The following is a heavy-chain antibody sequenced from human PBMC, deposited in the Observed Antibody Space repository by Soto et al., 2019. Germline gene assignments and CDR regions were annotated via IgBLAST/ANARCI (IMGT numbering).Heavy chain of an antibody. D-gene: IGHD1-20*01. CDR1: GYTFTSYG. CDR3: AREITSNYYYYYGMDV. CDR2: ISAYNGNT. J-gene: IGHJ6*02. Sequence: ASVKVSCKASGYTFTSYGISWVRQAPGQGLEWLGWISAYNGNTNYAQKLQGRVTMTTDTSTSTAYMELRSLRSDDTALFYCAREITSNYYYYYGMDVWGQGTTVTVSS. V-gene: IGHV1-18*01.